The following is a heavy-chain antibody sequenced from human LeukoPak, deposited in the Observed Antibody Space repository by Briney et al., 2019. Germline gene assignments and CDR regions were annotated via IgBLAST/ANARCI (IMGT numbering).Heavy chain of an antibody. CDR1: GYTFTNYW. CDR2: ILPGDSDT. V-gene: IGHV5-51*01. CDR3: VGRSGYVDY. J-gene: IGHJ4*02. Sequence: GGSLKISCKGSGYTFTNYWIGWVRQIPGKGLEWMGIILPGDSDTRYSPSFQGQFTMSADNSISTAHLQWSSLTASDTAMYYCVGRSGYVDYWGQGNLVTVSS. D-gene: IGHD2-2*01.